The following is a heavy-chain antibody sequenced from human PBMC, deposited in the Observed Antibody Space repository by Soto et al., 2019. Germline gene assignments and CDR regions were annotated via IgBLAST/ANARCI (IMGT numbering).Heavy chain of an antibody. D-gene: IGHD6-13*01. V-gene: IGHV3-23*01. CDR3: ARGVPRVYGMDV. CDR1: GFTFSSYA. CDR2: IGGRGVST. Sequence: GSLRLSCAASGFTFSSYAVSWVRQAPGKGLEWVSAIGGRGVSTYYAGSVEGRFTISRDNAKNTLYLQMSSLRAEDTAVYYCARGVPRVYGMDVWGQGTTVTVSS. J-gene: IGHJ6*02.